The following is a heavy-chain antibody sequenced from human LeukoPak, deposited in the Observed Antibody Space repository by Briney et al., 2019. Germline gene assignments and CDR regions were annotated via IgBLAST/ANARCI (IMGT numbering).Heavy chain of an antibody. CDR3: ARQGVVGATGFDF. CDR1: GGSISEISYS. D-gene: IGHD1-26*01. J-gene: IGHJ4*02. V-gene: IGHV4-39*01. CDR2: IYYSGST. Sequence: SETLSLTCSVSGGSISEISYSWGWIRQPPGKRLEWIGNIYYSGSTNNNPSLESRVVISVDTSRNQFSMTLTSVTATDTAVYYCARQGVVGATGFDFWGQRFLVTVSS.